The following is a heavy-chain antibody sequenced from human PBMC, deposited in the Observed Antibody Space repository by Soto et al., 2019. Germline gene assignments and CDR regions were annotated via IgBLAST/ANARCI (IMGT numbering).Heavy chain of an antibody. J-gene: IGHJ4*02. D-gene: IGHD5-12*01. CDR1: GGSISSYY. V-gene: IGHV4-59*08. CDR2: IYYSGST. CDR3: ARNSGYDYIFDY. Sequence: SDTLSLTCTVSGGSISSYYWSWIRQPPGKGLEWIGYIYYSGSTNYNPSLKSRVTISVDTSKNQFSLKLSSVTAADTAVYYCARNSGYDYIFDYWGQGTLVTVSS.